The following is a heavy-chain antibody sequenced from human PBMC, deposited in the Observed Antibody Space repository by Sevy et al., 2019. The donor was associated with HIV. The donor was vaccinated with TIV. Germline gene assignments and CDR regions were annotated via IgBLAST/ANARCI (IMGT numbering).Heavy chain of an antibody. CDR1: GGSISSYY. CDR3: ARGGHSWFGELFYYYYGMDV. D-gene: IGHD3-10*01. Sequence: SETLSLTCTVSGGSISSYYWSWIRQPPGKGQEWIGYIYYSGSTNYNPSLKSRVTISVDTSKNQFSLKLSSVTAADTAVYYCARGGHSWFGELFYYYYGMDVWGQGTTVTVSS. J-gene: IGHJ6*02. CDR2: IYYSGST. V-gene: IGHV4-59*01.